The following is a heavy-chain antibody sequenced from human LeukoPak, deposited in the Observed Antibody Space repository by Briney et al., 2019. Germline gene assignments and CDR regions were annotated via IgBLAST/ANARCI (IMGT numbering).Heavy chain of an antibody. CDR1: GGTFSSYA. D-gene: IGHD2-2*01. V-gene: IGHV1-69*06. CDR2: IIPIFGTA. CDR3: ARTPCGRSTSCSPFDY. J-gene: IGHJ4*02. Sequence: GASVKVSCKASGGTFSSYAISWVRQAPGQGLEWMGRIIPIFGTANYAQKFQGRVTITADKSTSTAYMELSSLRSEDTAVYYCARTPCGRSTSCSPFDYWGQGTLVTVSS.